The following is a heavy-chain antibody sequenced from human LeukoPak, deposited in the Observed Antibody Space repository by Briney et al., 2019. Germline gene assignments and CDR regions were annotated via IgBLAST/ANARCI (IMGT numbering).Heavy chain of an antibody. D-gene: IGHD4-17*01. J-gene: IGHJ4*02. Sequence: SETLSLTCTVSGASISSYYWSWIRQPPGKGLEWIGFMYYSGSTNYNPSLKSRVTISVDTSKNQFSLKLSSVTAADTAVYYCARGDYGDYVNWGQRTLVTVSS. V-gene: IGHV4-59*01. CDR2: MYYSGST. CDR1: GASISSYY. CDR3: ARGDYGDYVN.